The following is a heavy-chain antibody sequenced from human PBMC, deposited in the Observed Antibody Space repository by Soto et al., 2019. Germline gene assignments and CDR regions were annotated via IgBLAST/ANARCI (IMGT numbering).Heavy chain of an antibody. CDR2: VSPSGSST. V-gene: IGHV3-23*01. D-gene: IGHD6-19*01. J-gene: IGHJ4*02. CDR3: AKRDNSGWYSLDY. CDR1: GFIFSNYP. Sequence: LRLSCAVSGFIFSNYPLSWVRQAPGKGLEWVSSVSPSGSSTYYADSVKGRFTMSRDNSENRLHLQMNSLRAEDTAVYFCAKRDNSGWYSLDYWGQGTLVTVSS.